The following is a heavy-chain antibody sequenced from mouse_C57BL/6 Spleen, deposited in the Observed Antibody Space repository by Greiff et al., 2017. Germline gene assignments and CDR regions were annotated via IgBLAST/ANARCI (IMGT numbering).Heavy chain of an antibody. Sequence: EVKVVESGGGLVKPGGSLKLSCAASGFTFSDYGMHWVRQAPEKGLEWVAYISSGSSTIYYADTVKGRFTISRDNAKNTLFLQMTSLRSEDTAMYYCARKDGYDVYYAMDYWGQGTSVTVSS. V-gene: IGHV5-17*01. CDR2: ISSGSSTI. CDR1: GFTFSDYG. J-gene: IGHJ4*01. D-gene: IGHD2-2*01. CDR3: ARKDGYDVYYAMDY.